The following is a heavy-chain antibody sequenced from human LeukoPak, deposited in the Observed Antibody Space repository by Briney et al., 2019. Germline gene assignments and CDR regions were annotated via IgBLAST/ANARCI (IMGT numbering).Heavy chain of an antibody. Sequence: PGGSLRLSCAASGFTFSDYYMSWIRQAPGKGLEWVSYISSSGSTIYYADPVKGRFTISRDNAKNSLYLQMNSLRAEDTAVYYCARESYCSSTSCYGGDYWGQGTLVTVSS. CDR3: ARESYCSSTSCYGGDY. D-gene: IGHD2-2*01. CDR1: GFTFSDYY. V-gene: IGHV3-11*01. J-gene: IGHJ4*02. CDR2: ISSSGSTI.